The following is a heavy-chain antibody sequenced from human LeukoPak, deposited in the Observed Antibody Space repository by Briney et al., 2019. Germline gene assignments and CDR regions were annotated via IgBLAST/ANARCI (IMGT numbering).Heavy chain of an antibody. CDR3: XXDXEXXXTIHDY. D-gene: IGHD5-18*01. V-gene: IGHV3-7*01. CDR2: IKPDGSDK. Sequence: GGSLRLSCAASGFTFSNYYMSWVRQVPGKGLEWVANIKPDGSDKSYVDSVKGRFTISRDNAENSLYLQLNSLRVDDTAVYXXXXDXEXXXTIHDYWXQGTLVTVSS. J-gene: IGHJ4*02. CDR1: GFTFSNYY.